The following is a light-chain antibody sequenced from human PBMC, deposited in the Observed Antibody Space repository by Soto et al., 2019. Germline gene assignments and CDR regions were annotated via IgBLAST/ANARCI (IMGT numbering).Light chain of an antibody. Sequence: DIQMTQSPSTLSASVGDRVTITCRASESISSWLAWYQQKPGEAPKLLIYKASNLESGVPSRFSGSGSGTEFTLTISSLQPDDFATYYCHQYHAFYTFGQGTKLEIK. J-gene: IGKJ2*01. CDR1: ESISSW. CDR3: HQYHAFYT. V-gene: IGKV1-5*03. CDR2: KAS.